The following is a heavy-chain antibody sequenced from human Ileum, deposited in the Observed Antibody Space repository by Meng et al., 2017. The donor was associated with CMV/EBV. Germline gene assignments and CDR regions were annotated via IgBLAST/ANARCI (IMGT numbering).Heavy chain of an antibody. CDR3: VRGVAANGIWC. CDR1: GFSFSNYW. Sequence: GESLKISGAASGFSFSNYWMHWVRQAPGKGPLWVSRINSDGTTTTYADSVKGRFNISRDNAKDTLYPQMNSLRAEDTAVYFCVRGVAANGIWCWGQGTQVTVSS. D-gene: IGHD6-25*01. V-gene: IGHV3-74*01. CDR2: INSDGTTT. J-gene: IGHJ4*02.